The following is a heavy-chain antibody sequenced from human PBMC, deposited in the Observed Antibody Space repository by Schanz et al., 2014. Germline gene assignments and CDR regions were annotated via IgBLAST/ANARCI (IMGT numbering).Heavy chain of an antibody. CDR2: ISGSGGST. Sequence: EGQLAESGGGLVQPGGSLRLSCAVSGFTVSSNHMSWVRQAPGKGLEWVSAISGSGGSTYYADSVKGRFTISRDNSKNTLHLQVTSLRAEDTAIYYCARDGNYYGSRNYYKTPYYFDYWGQGTLVTVSS. V-gene: IGHV3-23*04. D-gene: IGHD3-10*01. CDR1: GFTVSSNH. CDR3: ARDGNYYGSRNYYKTPYYFDY. J-gene: IGHJ4*02.